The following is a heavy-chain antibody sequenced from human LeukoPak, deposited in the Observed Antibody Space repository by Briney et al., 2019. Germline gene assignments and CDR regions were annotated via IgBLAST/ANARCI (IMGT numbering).Heavy chain of an antibody. CDR1: GYTFPSYF. D-gene: IGHD4-23*01. J-gene: IGHJ4*02. CDR3: ARDLPQTGGDY. CDR2: IIPIFGTA. V-gene: IGHV1-69*13. Sequence: SVTVSCKASGYTFPSYFMHWVRQAPGQGLEWMGGIIPIFGTANYAQKFQGRVTITADESTSTAYMELSSLRSEDTAVYYCARDLPQTGGDYWGQGTLVTVSS.